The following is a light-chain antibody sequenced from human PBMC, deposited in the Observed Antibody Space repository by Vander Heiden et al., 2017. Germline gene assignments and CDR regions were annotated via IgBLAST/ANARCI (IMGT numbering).Light chain of an antibody. CDR2: DDS. CDR3: HVWDSLSDHVV. V-gene: IGLV3-21*02. CDR1: NIESNS. Sequence: YVLTHPPSVAVAPGATARLTCGGDNIESNSVNWYQQRPGRAPVLVVFDDSDRPSGIPERFSGSNSLNTATLTISRVEGGDEADYYCHVWDSLSDHVVFGGGTKLTVL. J-gene: IGLJ2*01.